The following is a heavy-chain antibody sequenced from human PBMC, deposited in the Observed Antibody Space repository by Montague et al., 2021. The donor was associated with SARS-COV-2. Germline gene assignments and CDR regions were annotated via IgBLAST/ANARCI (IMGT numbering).Heavy chain of an antibody. J-gene: IGHJ3*02. Sequence: SLRLSCAASGFSFSSFSMHWVRQAPGKGLESLAVVSTDVNEKYYSGSVRGRFTISRDNSKNTVSLQVSSLRVEDTAVYYCVRDPGMNGLDIWGQGTRVTVSS. V-gene: IGHV3-30*04. CDR2: VSTDVNEK. CDR1: GFSFSSFS. CDR3: VRDPGMNGLDI. D-gene: IGHD2-8*01.